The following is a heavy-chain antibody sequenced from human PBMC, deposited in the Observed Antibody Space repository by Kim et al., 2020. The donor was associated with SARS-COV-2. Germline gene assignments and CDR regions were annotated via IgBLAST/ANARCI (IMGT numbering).Heavy chain of an antibody. D-gene: IGHD6-19*01. J-gene: IGHJ5*02. CDR3: ARGGSGWYGSYNWFDP. CDR1: GGAFSGYY. CDR2: INHSGST. Sequence: SETLSLTCAVYGGAFSGYYWSWIRQPPGKGLEWIGEINHSGSTNYNPSLKSRVTISVDTSKNQFSLKLSSVTAADTAAYYCARGGSGWYGSYNWFDPWG. V-gene: IGHV4-34*01.